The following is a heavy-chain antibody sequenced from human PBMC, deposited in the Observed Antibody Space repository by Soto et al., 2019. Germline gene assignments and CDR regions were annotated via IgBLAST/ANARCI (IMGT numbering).Heavy chain of an antibody. J-gene: IGHJ6*02. Sequence: QVQLVESGGGVVQPGRSLRLSCVASGFTFSSYGMHWVRQAPGKGLEWVAAISHDGSKKYYADSVKGRFTISRDNSNNTLYLQMNSLRAEDTAVYYCAKEITRPSLFYFYYYGMDVWGQGTTVTVSS. CDR1: GFTFSSYG. CDR3: AKEITRPSLFYFYYYGMDV. CDR2: ISHDGSKK. V-gene: IGHV3-30*18.